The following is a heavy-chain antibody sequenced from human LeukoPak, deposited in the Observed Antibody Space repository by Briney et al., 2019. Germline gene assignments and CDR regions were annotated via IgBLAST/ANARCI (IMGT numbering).Heavy chain of an antibody. CDR3: ASVSGYDYIDAFDI. Sequence: ASVKVSCKASGYTFTSYDINWVRQATGQGLEWMGWMNPNSGNTGYAQKFQGRVTMTRNTSISTAYMELSRLRSEDTAVYYCASVSGYDYIDAFDIWGQGTMVTVSS. CDR1: GYTFTSYD. J-gene: IGHJ3*02. D-gene: IGHD5-12*01. CDR2: MNPNSGNT. V-gene: IGHV1-8*01.